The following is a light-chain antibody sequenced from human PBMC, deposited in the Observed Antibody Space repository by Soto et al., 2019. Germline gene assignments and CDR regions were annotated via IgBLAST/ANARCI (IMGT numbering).Light chain of an antibody. CDR3: SSYTSSTSVL. V-gene: IGLV2-14*01. Sequence: QSVLTQPASVSGSPGQSITISCTGTSSDVGNSNYVSWYQQHPGKAPKLMIYEVSNRPSGVSNRFSGSKSGNTASLTISGLQAEDEADYYCSSYTSSTSVLFGGGTKLTVL. CDR1: SSDVGNSNY. CDR2: EVS. J-gene: IGLJ2*01.